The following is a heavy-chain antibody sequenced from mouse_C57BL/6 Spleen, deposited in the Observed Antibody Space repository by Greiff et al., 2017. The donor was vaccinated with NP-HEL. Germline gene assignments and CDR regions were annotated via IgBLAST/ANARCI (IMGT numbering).Heavy chain of an antibody. J-gene: IGHJ2*01. CDR3: ARSETGTNFDY. Sequence: QVQLQQPGAELVMPGASVKLSCKASGYTFTSYWMHWVKQRPGQGLEWIGEIDPSDSYTNYNQKFKGKSTLTVDKSSSTAYMQLSSLTSDDSAVYDCARSETGTNFDYWGQGTTLTVSS. D-gene: IGHD4-1*01. CDR2: IDPSDSYT. CDR1: GYTFTSYW. V-gene: IGHV1-69*01.